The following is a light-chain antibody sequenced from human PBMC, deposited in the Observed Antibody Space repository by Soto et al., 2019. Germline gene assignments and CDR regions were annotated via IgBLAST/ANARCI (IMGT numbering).Light chain of an antibody. V-gene: IGLV1-40*01. J-gene: IGLJ2*01. CDR2: GNS. CDR3: QSYGSHLGAV. Sequence: QSVLTQPPSVSGAPGQRVTISCTGSSSNIGTGYDVHWYQQLPGTAPKLLIYGNSNRPSGVPDRFSGSKSGTSASLAITGLQAEDEADYCRQSYGSHLGAVFGGGTKLTVL. CDR1: SSNIGTGYD.